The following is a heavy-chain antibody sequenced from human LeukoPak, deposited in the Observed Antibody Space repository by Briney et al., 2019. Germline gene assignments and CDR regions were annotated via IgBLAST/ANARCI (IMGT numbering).Heavy chain of an antibody. CDR3: ARGLNY. CDR1: GGSFSGYY. Sequence: KPSETLSLTCAVYGGSFSGYYWSWIRQPPGKGLEWIGEINHSGSTNYNPSLKSRVTISVDTSKNQFSLKLRSVTAADTAVYYCARGLNYWGQGTLVTVSS. CDR2: INHSGST. V-gene: IGHV4-34*01. J-gene: IGHJ4*02.